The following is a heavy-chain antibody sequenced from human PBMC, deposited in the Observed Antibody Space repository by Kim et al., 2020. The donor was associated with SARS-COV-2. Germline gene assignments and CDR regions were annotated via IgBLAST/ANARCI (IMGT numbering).Heavy chain of an antibody. CDR3: AINALGSPYYFDD. CDR1: GFTFDDYA. V-gene: IGHV3-9*01. J-gene: IGHJ4*01. Sequence: GGSLRLSCAASGFTFDDYAMHWVRQAPGKGLEWVSGISWNSGSIGYADSVKGRFTISRDNAKNSLYLQMNSLRAEDTALYYCAINALGSPYYFDDWGHG. D-gene: IGHD1-26*01. CDR2: ISWNSGSI.